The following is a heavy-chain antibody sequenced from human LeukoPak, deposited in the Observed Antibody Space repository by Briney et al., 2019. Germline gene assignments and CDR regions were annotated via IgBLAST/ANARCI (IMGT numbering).Heavy chain of an antibody. CDR2: ISNSGGST. CDR1: GFTFSSYA. J-gene: IGHJ6*02. Sequence: GGSLRLSCAASGFTFSSYAMSWVRQAPGKGLEWVSSISNSGGSTYSADSVQGRFTISRDNSKNTLYLQMNSLRAEDTAVYYCAKQSGSLYYYGMDVWGQGTTVTVPS. D-gene: IGHD1-26*01. V-gene: IGHV3-23*01. CDR3: AKQSGSLYYYGMDV.